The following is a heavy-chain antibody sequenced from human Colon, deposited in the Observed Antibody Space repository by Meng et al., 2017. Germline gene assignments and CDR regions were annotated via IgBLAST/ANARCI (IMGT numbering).Heavy chain of an antibody. CDR3: ARDPGYGDPRDY. D-gene: IGHD4-17*01. Sequence: GGSLRLSCAASGLTVSSNYMSWVRRAPGKGLEWLSIIHSGGTTYYADSVKGRFTISRDNSKNTVHLQMNSLRTEDTAVYYCARDPGYGDPRDYWGQGTLVTVSS. V-gene: IGHV3-66*02. CDR1: GLTVSSNY. CDR2: IHSGGTT. J-gene: IGHJ4*02.